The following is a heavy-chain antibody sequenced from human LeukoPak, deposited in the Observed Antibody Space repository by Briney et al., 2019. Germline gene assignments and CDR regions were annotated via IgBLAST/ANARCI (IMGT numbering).Heavy chain of an antibody. V-gene: IGHV3-48*02. CDR3: ARHVQICNTISCYDYFDY. J-gene: IGHJ4*02. CDR1: GFSFNTYT. CDR2: ISSTSGTI. D-gene: IGHD2-2*01. Sequence: GGSLRLSCAASGFSFNTYTMNWVRQAPGKGLEWLSYISSTSGTIYYADSVKGRFTISRDNAKNSLFLQMNSLRDEDTAVYYCARHVQICNTISCYDYFDYWGQGALVTVSS.